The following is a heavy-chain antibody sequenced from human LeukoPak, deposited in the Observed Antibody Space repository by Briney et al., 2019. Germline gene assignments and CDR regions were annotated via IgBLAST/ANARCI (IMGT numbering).Heavy chain of an antibody. V-gene: IGHV4-39*01. CDR1: GGSISSSSYY. J-gene: IGHJ4*02. D-gene: IGHD1-7*01. Sequence: KTSETLSLTCTVFGGSISSSSYYWGWIRQPPGKGLEWIGTIYYSGSTYYNPSLKSRVTISVDTSKNQFSLKLSSVTAGDTAVYNCARQSSPGLELRRAHFDYWGQGTLVTVSS. CDR2: IYYSGST. CDR3: ARQSSPGLELRRAHFDY.